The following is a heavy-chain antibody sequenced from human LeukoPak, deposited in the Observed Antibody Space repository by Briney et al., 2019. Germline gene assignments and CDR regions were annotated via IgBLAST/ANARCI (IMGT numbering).Heavy chain of an antibody. CDR1: GFTFSSYA. D-gene: IGHD6-13*01. Sequence: GGSLRLSCAASGFTFSSYAMSWVRQAPGKGLQWVSAISGSGASTYYADSVKGRFTISRDNSKSTLCLQMNSLRAEDTAVYYCARPPFSSSWYYFDYWGQGTLVTVSS. CDR3: ARPPFSSSWYYFDY. J-gene: IGHJ4*02. CDR2: ISGSGAST. V-gene: IGHV3-23*01.